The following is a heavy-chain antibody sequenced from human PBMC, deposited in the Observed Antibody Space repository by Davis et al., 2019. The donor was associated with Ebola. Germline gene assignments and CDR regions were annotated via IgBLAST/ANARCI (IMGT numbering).Heavy chain of an antibody. CDR3: ARPVSPGYSYGYYYYDMDV. CDR2: IYKSGST. CDR1: GDSVNSDGYY. Sequence: SETLSLTCTVSGDSVNSDGYYWGWIRQPPGKGLEWIGSIYKSGSTYYNASLESRVTISVDTSKNQLSLKFTSVTAADTAVYYCARPVSPGYSYGYYYYDMDVWGHGTTVTVSS. J-gene: IGHJ6*02. V-gene: IGHV4-39*01. D-gene: IGHD5-18*01.